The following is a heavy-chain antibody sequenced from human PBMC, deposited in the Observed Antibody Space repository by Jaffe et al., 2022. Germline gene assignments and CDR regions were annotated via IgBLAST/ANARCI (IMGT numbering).Heavy chain of an antibody. D-gene: IGHD5-18*01. CDR3: ARDVGYSYGWGQINWFDP. V-gene: IGHV4-61*02. CDR1: GGSISSGSYY. CDR2: IYTSGST. Sequence: QVQLQESGPGLVKPSQTLSLTCTVSGGSISSGSYYWSWIRQPAGKGLEWIGRIYTSGSTNYNPSLKSRVTISVDTSKNQFSLKLSSVTAADTAVYYCARDVGYSYGWGQINWFDPWGQGTLVTVSS. J-gene: IGHJ5*02.